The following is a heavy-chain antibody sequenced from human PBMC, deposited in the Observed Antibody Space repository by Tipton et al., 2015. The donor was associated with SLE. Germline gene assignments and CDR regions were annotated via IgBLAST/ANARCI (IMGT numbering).Heavy chain of an antibody. CDR1: GGSISSDY. CDR3: ARGQAYVFDF. V-gene: IGHV4-59*12. Sequence: TLSLTCTVSGGSISSDYWSWIRQPPGKGLELIGYIYYSGHTYYNPSLKSRVTMSFGTSQNHFSLKLSSVTAADTAVYYCARGQAYVFDFWGQGTLVTVSS. D-gene: IGHD3-10*02. J-gene: IGHJ4*02. CDR2: IYYSGHT.